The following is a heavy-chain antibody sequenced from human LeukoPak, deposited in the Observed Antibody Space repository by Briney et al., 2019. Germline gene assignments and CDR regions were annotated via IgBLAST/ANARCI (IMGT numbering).Heavy chain of an antibody. CDR2: INPNSGGT. J-gene: IGHJ3*02. CDR3: ARELTMIVVAHAFDI. V-gene: IGHV1-2*02. D-gene: IGHD3-22*01. CDR1: GYTFTSYY. Sequence: ASVKVSCKASGYTFTSYYMHWVRQAPGQGLEWMGWINPNSGGTNYAQKFQGRVTMTTDTSISTAYMELSRLRSDDTAVYYCARELTMIVVAHAFDIWGQGTTVTVSS.